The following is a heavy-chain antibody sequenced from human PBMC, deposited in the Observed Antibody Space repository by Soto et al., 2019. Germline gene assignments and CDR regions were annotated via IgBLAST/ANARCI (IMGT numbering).Heavy chain of an antibody. CDR2: ISGNSGSI. CDR3: AKSGGWGSYRYASDAFDI. D-gene: IGHD3-16*02. Sequence: EVQLVESGGGLVQPGRSLRLSCAASGFTFDDYAMHWVRQAPGKGLEWVSGISGNSGSIGYADSVKGRFTISRDNAKNSLYLQMNSLRAEDTALYYCAKSGGWGSYRYASDAFDIWGQGTMVTVSS. CDR1: GFTFDDYA. V-gene: IGHV3-9*01. J-gene: IGHJ3*02.